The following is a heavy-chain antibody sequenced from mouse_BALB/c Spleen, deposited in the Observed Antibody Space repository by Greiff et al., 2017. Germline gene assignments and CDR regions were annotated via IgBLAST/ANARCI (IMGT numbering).Heavy chain of an antibody. CDR2: IDPENGDT. Sequence: VQLKESGAELVRSGASVKLSCTASGFNIKDYYMHWVKQRPEQGLEWIGWIDPENGDTEYAPKFQGKATMTADTSSNTAYLQLSSLTSEDTAVYYCYGQYGSYEAMDYWGQGTSVTVSS. CDR1: GFNIKDYY. D-gene: IGHD2-10*02. J-gene: IGHJ4*01. V-gene: IGHV14-4*02. CDR3: YGQYGSYEAMDY.